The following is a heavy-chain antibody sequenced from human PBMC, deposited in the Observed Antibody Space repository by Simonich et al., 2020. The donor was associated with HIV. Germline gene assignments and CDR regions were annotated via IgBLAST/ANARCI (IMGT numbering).Heavy chain of an antibody. CDR2: INPSGGST. CDR3: ARGEGVVTVFDY. D-gene: IGHD2-21*02. V-gene: IGHV1-46*01. CDR1: GYTFTSYY. Sequence: QVQLVQSGAEVKKPGASVKVSCKASGYTFTSYYLHWVRQAPGQGLEWMGIINPSGGSTSYAQKFQGRVTMTRDTSTSTVYMELSSLRAEDTAVYYCARGEGVVTVFDYWGQGTLVTVSS. J-gene: IGHJ4*02.